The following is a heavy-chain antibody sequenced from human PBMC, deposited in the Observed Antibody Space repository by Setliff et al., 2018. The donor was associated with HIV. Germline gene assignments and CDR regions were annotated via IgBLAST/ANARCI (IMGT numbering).Heavy chain of an antibody. CDR3: AGFGELLDYYYGMDV. V-gene: IGHV4-38-2*01. J-gene: IGHJ6*02. CDR1: GYSISSGYY. Sequence: SETLSLTCVVSGYSISSGYYWAWIRQPPGKGLEWIGSIYHTGSTYYNPSLKSRVTISVDTSKNQFSLKLSSVTAADTAVYYCAGFGELLDYYYGMDVWGQGTTVTVSS. CDR2: IYHTGST. D-gene: IGHD3-10*01.